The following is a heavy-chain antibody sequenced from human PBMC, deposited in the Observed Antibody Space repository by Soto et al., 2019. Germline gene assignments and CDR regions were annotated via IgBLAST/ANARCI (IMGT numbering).Heavy chain of an antibody. CDR2: ISGSGGST. J-gene: IGHJ6*03. D-gene: IGHD2-2*01. CDR3: AKVGVVVPAAMIVYYYYYMDV. V-gene: IGHV3-23*01. CDR1: GFTFSSYA. Sequence: GGSLRLSCAASGFTFSSYAMSWVRQAPGKGLEWVSAISGSGGSTYYADSVKGRFTISRDNSKNTLYLQMNSLRAEDTAVYYCAKVGVVVPAAMIVYYYYYMDVWGKGTTVTVS.